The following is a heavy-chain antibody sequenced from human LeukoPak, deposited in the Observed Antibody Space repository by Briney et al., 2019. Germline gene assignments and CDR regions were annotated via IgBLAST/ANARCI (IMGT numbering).Heavy chain of an antibody. D-gene: IGHD1-26*01. CDR2: IIPIFGTA. V-gene: IGHV1-69*05. J-gene: IGHJ4*02. Sequence: SVKVSCKASGGTFSSYDISWVRQAPGQGLEWMGGIIPIFGTANYAQKFQGRVTMTRDTSISTAYMELSRLRSDDTAVYYCARGGSYWGWGQGTLVTVSS. CDR3: ARGGSYWG. CDR1: GGTFSSYD.